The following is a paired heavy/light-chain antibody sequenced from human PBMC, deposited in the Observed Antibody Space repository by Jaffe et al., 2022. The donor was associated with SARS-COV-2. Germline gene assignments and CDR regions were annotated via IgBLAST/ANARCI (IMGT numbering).Light chain of an antibody. CDR2: GAS. J-gene: IGKJ2*01. Sequence: EIMMTQSPATLSESPGERATLSCRASQSVSSNLAWYQQKAGQAPRLLIYGASTRATGIPARFSGGGSGTEFTLTISSLQPEDFAVYYCQQSNVWPYTFGQGTKLEIK. CDR1: QSVSSN. CDR3: QQSNVWPYT. V-gene: IGKV3-15*01.
Heavy chain of an antibody. Sequence: EVQLVESGGDLLQPGGSLRLSCVASGFTLSGYWMYWVRQAPGKGLVGVSRISSDGSITNFADSVKGRFTISRDNAKNTVYLQMSGLRVEDTAVYYCVSGLVGGSNHWGQGTLVTVSS. V-gene: IGHV3-74*01. D-gene: IGHD6-19*01. CDR1: GFTLSGYW. J-gene: IGHJ5*02. CDR2: ISSDGSIT. CDR3: VSGLVGGSNH.